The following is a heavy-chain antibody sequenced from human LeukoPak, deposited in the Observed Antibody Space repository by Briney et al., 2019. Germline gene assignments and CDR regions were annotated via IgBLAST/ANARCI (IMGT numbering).Heavy chain of an antibody. CDR1: GYTFTGYY. CDR3: ARVGDTAMDY. V-gene: IGHV1-2*02. J-gene: IGHJ4*02. CDR2: INPSSGGT. Sequence: ASVKVSCKASGYTFTGYYMHWVRQAPGQGLEWMGWINPSSGGTNYAQKFQGRVTITADKSTSTAYMELSSLRSEDTAVYYCARVGDTAMDYWSQGTLVTVSS. D-gene: IGHD5-18*01.